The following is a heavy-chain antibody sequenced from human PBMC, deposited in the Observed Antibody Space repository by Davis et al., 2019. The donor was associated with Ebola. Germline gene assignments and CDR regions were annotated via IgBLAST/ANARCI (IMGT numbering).Heavy chain of an antibody. CDR1: GFTFSDYY. J-gene: IGHJ4*02. D-gene: IGHD6-13*01. CDR2: ISNSDSPI. CDR3: ARTRYSSSWFVGDCDY. V-gene: IGHV3-11*01. Sequence: PGGSLRLSCAASGFTFSDYYMSWIRQAPGKGLEWVSYISNSDSPIYYADSVKGRFTISRDNAKNSLYLQMNSLRAEDTAVYYCARTRYSSSWFVGDCDYWGQGTLVSVSS.